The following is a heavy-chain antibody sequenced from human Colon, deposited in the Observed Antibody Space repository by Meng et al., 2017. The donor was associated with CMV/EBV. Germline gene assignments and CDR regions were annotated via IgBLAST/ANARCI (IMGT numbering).Heavy chain of an antibody. V-gene: IGHV4-39*01. CDR2: IYYSGST. J-gene: IGHJ5*02. CDR3: ATGLGWFDP. Sequence: LTCTVSGYSLSSSSYYWGWIRQPPGKGLEWIGSIYYSGSTDYSPSLKSRVTLSVDTSKNQFSLKLSSVTAADTAVYYCATGLGWFDPWGQGTLVTVSS. CDR1: GYSLSSSSYY. D-gene: IGHD3-16*01.